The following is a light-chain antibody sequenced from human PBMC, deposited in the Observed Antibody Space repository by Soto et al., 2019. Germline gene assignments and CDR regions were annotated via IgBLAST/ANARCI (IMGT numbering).Light chain of an antibody. J-gene: IGKJ2*01. CDR3: QHRSNWPPMYT. V-gene: IGKV3-11*01. CDR2: DTS. Sequence: EIVLTQSPATLSLSPGERATFSCRASQSVGGFLAWYQQKSGQAPRLLIYDTSKRATGIPARFSGSGSGTDFTLTISSLEPEDFAIYHCQHRSNWPPMYTFGQGTKLEIK. CDR1: QSVGGF.